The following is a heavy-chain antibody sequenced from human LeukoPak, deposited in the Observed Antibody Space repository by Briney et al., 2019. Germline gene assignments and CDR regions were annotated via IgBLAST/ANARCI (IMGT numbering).Heavy chain of an antibody. D-gene: IGHD1-1*01. Sequence: GGSLRLSCAASGFTFSGYRMNWVRQAPGKGLEWVSYITSSSSAIYYADSVKGRFTISRDTSKNTLFLQMNSLRVEDTAVYYCAAAWKEGWLDPWGQGTLVTVSS. CDR1: GFTFSGYR. J-gene: IGHJ5*02. CDR3: AAAWKEGWLDP. V-gene: IGHV3-48*01. CDR2: ITSSSSAI.